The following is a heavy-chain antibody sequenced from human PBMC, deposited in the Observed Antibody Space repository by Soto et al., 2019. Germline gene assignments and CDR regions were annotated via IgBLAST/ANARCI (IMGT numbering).Heavy chain of an antibody. J-gene: IGHJ4*02. CDR2: ISDSGGST. D-gene: IGHD3-22*01. Sequence: GGSLRLSCGASGFTFSSYAMSWVRQAPGNGLEWVSAISDSGGSTYYADSVKGRFTISRDNSKNTLYLQMSSLRAEDTAVYYCVKDMSGYYYALNDYWGQGPLVTVSS. CDR1: GFTFSSYA. V-gene: IGHV3-23*01. CDR3: VKDMSGYYYALNDY.